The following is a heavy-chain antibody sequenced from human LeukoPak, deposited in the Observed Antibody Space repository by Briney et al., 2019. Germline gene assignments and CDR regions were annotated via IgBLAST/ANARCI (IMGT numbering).Heavy chain of an antibody. J-gene: IGHJ4*02. CDR3: ARDDGSSGVDH. Sequence: PSETLSLTCTVSGYSLSSGYYWGWIRQPPGKGLAWIGSIYHSGSTYYNPSLKSRVTISVDTSKNQFSLKLSSVTAADTAVYYCARDDGSSGVDHWGQGTLVTVSS. V-gene: IGHV4-38-2*02. D-gene: IGHD1-26*01. CDR2: IYHSGST. CDR1: GYSLSSGYY.